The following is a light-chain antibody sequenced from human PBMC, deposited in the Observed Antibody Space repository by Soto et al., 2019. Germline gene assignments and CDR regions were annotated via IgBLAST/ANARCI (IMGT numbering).Light chain of an antibody. V-gene: IGKV3-11*01. Sequence: EIVLTQYPATVSVSPGDRATLSCRASQSISSYLAWYQQKPGQAPRLLIYDASNRATGIPARFSGSGSGTDFTLTISSLEPEDFAVYYCQQRSNWPWFGQGTKVDI. J-gene: IGKJ1*01. CDR3: QQRSNWPW. CDR2: DAS. CDR1: QSISSY.